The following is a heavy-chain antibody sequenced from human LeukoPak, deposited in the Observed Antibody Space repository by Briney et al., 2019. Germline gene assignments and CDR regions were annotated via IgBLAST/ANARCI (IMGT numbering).Heavy chain of an antibody. CDR2: IYYSGST. V-gene: IGHV4-59*12. Sequence: SETLSLTCTVSGGSISSYYWSWIRQPPGKGLEWIGYIYYSGSTYYNPSLKSRVTISVDTSKNQFSLKLSSVTAADTAVYYCAREGMTTVTIDYWGQGTLVTVSS. CDR3: AREGMTTVTIDY. D-gene: IGHD4-11*01. CDR1: GGSISSYY. J-gene: IGHJ4*02.